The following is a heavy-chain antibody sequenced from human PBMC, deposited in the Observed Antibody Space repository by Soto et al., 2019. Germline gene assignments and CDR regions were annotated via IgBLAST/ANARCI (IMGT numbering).Heavy chain of an antibody. CDR2: ISGSGDST. D-gene: IGHD4-4*01. Sequence: EVQLLESGGGLVQPGGSLRLSCAASGFTFSSYAMNWVRQAPGKGLQWVSVISGSGDSTYYADSVKGRFTISRDKFKNTLYLQMNSLRAEDTAVYYCARRNSGWYFDLWGRGTLVTVSS. CDR3: ARRNSGWYFDL. CDR1: GFTFSSYA. J-gene: IGHJ2*01. V-gene: IGHV3-23*01.